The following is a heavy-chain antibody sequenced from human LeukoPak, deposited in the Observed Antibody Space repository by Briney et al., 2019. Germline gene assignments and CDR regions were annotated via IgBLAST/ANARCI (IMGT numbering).Heavy chain of an antibody. CDR3: ARGYYDILTGYPWAFDI. CDR2: IYTSGST. J-gene: IGHJ3*02. D-gene: IGHD3-9*01. V-gene: IGHV4-61*02. Sequence: SETLSLACTVSGGSISSGSYYWSWIRQPAGKGLEWIGRIYTSGSTNYNPSLKSRVTISVDTSKNQFSLKLSSVTAADTAVYYCARGYYDILTGYPWAFDIWGQGTMVTVSS. CDR1: GGSISSGSYY.